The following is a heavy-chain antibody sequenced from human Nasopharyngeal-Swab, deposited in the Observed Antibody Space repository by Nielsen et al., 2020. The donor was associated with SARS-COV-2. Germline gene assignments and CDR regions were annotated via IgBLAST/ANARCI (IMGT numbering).Heavy chain of an antibody. CDR3: VKGSDY. CDR1: GFTFINSW. J-gene: IGHJ4*02. Sequence: GESLKISCVASGFTFINSWMHWVRQTPGEGLVWVARVNGDGTLITYADSVKGRFTVSRDNAKHTLYLQMNNLRAEGAAIYYCVKGSDYWGQGTLVNVSS. V-gene: IGHV3-74*03. CDR2: VNGDGTLI.